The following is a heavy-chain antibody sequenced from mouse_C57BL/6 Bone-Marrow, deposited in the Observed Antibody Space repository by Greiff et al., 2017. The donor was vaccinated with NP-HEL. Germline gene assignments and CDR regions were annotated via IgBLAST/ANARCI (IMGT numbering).Heavy chain of an antibody. CDR2: INPNNGGT. CDR1: GYTFTDYY. Sequence: EVQLQQSGPELVKPGASVKISCKASGYTFTDYYMNWVKQSHGKSLEWIGDINPNNGGTSYNQKFKGKATLTVDKSSSTAYMELRSLTSEDSAVYYCARDGYSKCFDYWGQGTTLTVSS. D-gene: IGHD2-5*01. V-gene: IGHV1-26*01. CDR3: ARDGYSKCFDY. J-gene: IGHJ2*01.